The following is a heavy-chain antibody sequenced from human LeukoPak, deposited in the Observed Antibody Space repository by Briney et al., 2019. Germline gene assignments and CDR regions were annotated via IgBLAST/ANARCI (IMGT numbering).Heavy chain of an antibody. CDR3: ARGWLAETTVVTPYNY. Sequence: SVKVSCKASGGTFSSYDISWVRQAPGQGLEWMGGITPIFGTAKYAQKFQGRVTITAVESMSTAYMELSSLRSEDTAVYYCARGWLAETTVVTPYNYWGQGTLVTGSS. CDR1: GGTFSSYD. D-gene: IGHD4-23*01. CDR2: ITPIFGTA. J-gene: IGHJ4*02. V-gene: IGHV1-69*13.